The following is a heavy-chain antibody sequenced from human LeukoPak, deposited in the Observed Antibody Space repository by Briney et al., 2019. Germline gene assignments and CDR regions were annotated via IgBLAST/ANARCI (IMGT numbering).Heavy chain of an antibody. Sequence: ASVKVSCKASGYTFTSYRISWVRQAPGQGLEWMGWISAYSGNTNYARKLQGRVTMTIDTSTSTAYIELRSLRSDDTAVYYCARCDGGGGSCYYPDYWGQGTLVTVSS. CDR2: ISAYSGNT. J-gene: IGHJ4*02. CDR1: GYTFTSYR. D-gene: IGHD2-15*01. CDR3: ARCDGGGGSCYYPDY. V-gene: IGHV1-18*01.